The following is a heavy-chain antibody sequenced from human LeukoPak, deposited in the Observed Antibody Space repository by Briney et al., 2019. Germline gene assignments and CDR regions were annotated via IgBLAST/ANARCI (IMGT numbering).Heavy chain of an antibody. J-gene: IGHJ4*02. CDR3: ARQGTTVVEKLFDY. CDR1: GYSISSGYY. Sequence: PSETLSLTCAVSGYSISSGYYWGWIRQPPGKGLEWIGSIYHSGSTYYNPSLKSRVTISVDASKNQFSLKLSSVTAADPAVYYCARQGTTVVEKLFDYWGQGTLVTVSS. V-gene: IGHV4-38-2*01. CDR2: IYHSGST. D-gene: IGHD4-23*01.